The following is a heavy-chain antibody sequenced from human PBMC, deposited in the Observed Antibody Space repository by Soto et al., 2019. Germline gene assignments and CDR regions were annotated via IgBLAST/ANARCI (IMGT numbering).Heavy chain of an antibody. Sequence: GGSLRLSCAASGFTFSTYALSWVRQAPGKGLEWVSAISANGQGIYYADSVRGRFTISRDNSKNTLYLQMNGLTAEDTAVYYCARESGDWPLNWFDPWGLGTLVTVSS. CDR2: ISANGQGI. J-gene: IGHJ5*02. CDR1: GFTFSTYA. V-gene: IGHV3-23*01. CDR3: ARESGDWPLNWFDP. D-gene: IGHD2-21*02.